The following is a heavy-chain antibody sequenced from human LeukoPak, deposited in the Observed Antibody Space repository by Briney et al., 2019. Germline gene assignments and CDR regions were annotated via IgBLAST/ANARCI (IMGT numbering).Heavy chain of an antibody. J-gene: IGHJ4*02. D-gene: IGHD3-22*01. CDR3: ARVTGYMIEYYFDY. V-gene: IGHV4-59*01. CDR2: IYYSEST. CDR1: GGATSSYH. Sequence: SGTLSLTCAVSGGATSSYHWSTIRGPPGTELGWIGYIYYSESTDYNPSLKSRVTISVETSKNKLSLKLSSVTAADTAVYYCARVTGYMIEYYFDYWGQGTLVTVSS.